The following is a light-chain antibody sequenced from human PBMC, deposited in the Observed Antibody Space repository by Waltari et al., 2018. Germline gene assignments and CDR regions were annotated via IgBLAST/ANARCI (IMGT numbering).Light chain of an antibody. CDR3: SSWDGSLSGLV. Sequence: QSVLTQPPSASATAGRRVTISCSGSGSNIGNNSANWYQQVPGTAPTLVIYGNNQRPPGVPDRISGSKSGTSVSLAISGLRSEDEADYYCSSWDGSLSGLVFGGGTRLTVL. V-gene: IGLV1-44*01. CDR2: GNN. CDR1: GSNIGNNS. J-gene: IGLJ2*01.